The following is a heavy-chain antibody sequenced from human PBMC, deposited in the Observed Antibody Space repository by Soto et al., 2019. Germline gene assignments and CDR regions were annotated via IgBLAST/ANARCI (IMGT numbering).Heavy chain of an antibody. Sequence: GGSLRISCAASGFTFDNYAMHCGRQAPGKGLEGVSGIGWNSNTIAYADSVKGRFTSSRDNAKNSLYLQMNSLRADDTAFYYCAKDTGPNWGQGT. CDR3: AKDTGPN. V-gene: IGHV3-9*01. J-gene: IGHJ4*02. CDR2: IGWNSNTI. CDR1: GFTFDNYA.